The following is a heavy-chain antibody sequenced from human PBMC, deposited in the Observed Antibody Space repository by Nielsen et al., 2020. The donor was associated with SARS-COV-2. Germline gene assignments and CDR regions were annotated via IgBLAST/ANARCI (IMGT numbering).Heavy chain of an antibody. CDR2: ISAYNGNT. D-gene: IGHD2-21*02. V-gene: IGHV1-18*01. J-gene: IGHJ6*02. Sequence: ASVKVSCKASGYTFTSYGISWVRQAPGQGLEWMGWISAYNGNTNYAQKLQGRVTMTTDTSTSTAYMELRSLRSDDTAVYYCARDSVVTDYYYGMDVWGQGPRSPSP. CDR1: GYTFTSYG. CDR3: ARDSVVTDYYYGMDV.